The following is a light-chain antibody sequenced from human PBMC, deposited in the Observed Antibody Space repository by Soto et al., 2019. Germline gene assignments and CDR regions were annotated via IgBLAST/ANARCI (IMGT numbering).Light chain of an antibody. J-gene: IGLJ1*01. CDR2: DVS. Sequence: QPVLNQPASVSGAAGESSAIFCTETSSDVGGYSYVSWYQQQPGKAPKLVISDVSNRPSGVSDRFSGSKSGNTASLTISRLQTEDEADYYCASYTTSSTYVFGTGTKVTV. CDR1: SSDVGGYSY. CDR3: ASYTTSSTYV. V-gene: IGLV2-14*01.